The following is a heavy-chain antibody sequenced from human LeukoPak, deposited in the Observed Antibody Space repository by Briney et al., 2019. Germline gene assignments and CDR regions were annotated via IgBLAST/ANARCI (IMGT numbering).Heavy chain of an antibody. CDR3: ARGKRTFDF. CDR2: ISPRAYST. D-gene: IGHD6-25*01. CDR1: DFNFSASY. J-gene: IGHJ5*01. Sequence: PGGSLTLSCTVSDFNFSASYMSWIRQFPGGGLEWLSYISPRAYSTYYADSARGSFTISRDNSHNSLLLKMTTVRVDDTTIYFCARGKRTFDFWGEGTRVTVS. V-gene: IGHV3-11*01.